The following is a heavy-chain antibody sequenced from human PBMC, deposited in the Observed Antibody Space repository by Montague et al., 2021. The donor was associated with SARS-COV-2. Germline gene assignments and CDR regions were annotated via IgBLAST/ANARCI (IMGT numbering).Heavy chain of an antibody. CDR2: IYFSGST. Sequence: SETLSLTCTVSGGSISSYYWSWIRQPPGKGLEWIGYIYFSGSTNYNPSLKSRVTISLDTSKNQFSLKLNSVTAADTAVYYCARGSYGPDALDIWGQGTMVTVFS. CDR1: GGSISSYY. J-gene: IGHJ3*02. D-gene: IGHD5-18*01. V-gene: IGHV4-59*01. CDR3: ARGSYGPDALDI.